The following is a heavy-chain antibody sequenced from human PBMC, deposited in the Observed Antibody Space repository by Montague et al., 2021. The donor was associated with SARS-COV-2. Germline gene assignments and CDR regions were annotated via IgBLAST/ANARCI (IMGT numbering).Heavy chain of an antibody. Sequence: SQTLSLTCTVSGGSISSYYWSWIRQPPGKGLEWIGYIYYSGSTNYNPSLKSRVTISVDTSKNQFSLKLSSVTAADTAVYYCASQVPDFWSGIDYRGRGTLVTVSS. D-gene: IGHD3-3*01. J-gene: IGHJ4*02. CDR1: GGSISSYY. V-gene: IGHV4-59*01. CDR2: IYYSGST. CDR3: ASQVPDFWSGIDY.